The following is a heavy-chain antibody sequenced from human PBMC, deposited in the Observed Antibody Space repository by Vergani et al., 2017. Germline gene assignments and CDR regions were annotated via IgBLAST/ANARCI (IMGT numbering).Heavy chain of an antibody. CDR3: ARSIHLNGARFSV. CDR1: GGSFSGYY. V-gene: IGHV4-34*01. CDR2: INHSGST. J-gene: IGHJ3*01. D-gene: IGHD1-1*01. Sequence: QVQLQQWGAGLLKPSETLSLTCAVYGGSFSGYYWSWIRQPPGKGLEWIGEINHSGSTNYNPSLKSRGTISVDTSKHQFSLKLSSVTAADTAVYYCARSIHLNGARFSVWGQGTMVTVSS.